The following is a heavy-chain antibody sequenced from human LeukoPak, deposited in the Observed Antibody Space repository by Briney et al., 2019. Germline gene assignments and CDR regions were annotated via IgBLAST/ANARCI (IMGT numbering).Heavy chain of an antibody. J-gene: IGHJ4*02. D-gene: IGHD1-1*01. CDR2: INPSGGST. V-gene: IGHV1-46*01. CDR1: GYTFTSYY. CDR3: ARGTKLQVANGNFDY. Sequence: ASVKVSCKASGYTFTSYYMHWVRQAPGQGLEWMGIINPSGGSTSYAQKFQGRVTMTRDTSISTAYMELSSLRSEDTAVYYCARGTKLQVANGNFDYWGQGTLVTVSS.